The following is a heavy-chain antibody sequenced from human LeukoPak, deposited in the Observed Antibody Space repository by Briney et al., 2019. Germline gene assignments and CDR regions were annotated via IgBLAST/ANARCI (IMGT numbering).Heavy chain of an antibody. CDR1: GYTFTSHY. V-gene: IGHV1-46*01. Sequence: ASVRVSCKSSGYTFTSHYIHWVRQAPGQGLEWMGIIAPGGATIRNAQKFQDRVTMTRDTSTSTVYMELSSLRSDDTAVYYCAGSAHQRNWFDHWGQGTLVTVSS. CDR2: IAPGGATI. J-gene: IGHJ5*02. D-gene: IGHD3-10*01. CDR3: AGSAHQRNWFDH.